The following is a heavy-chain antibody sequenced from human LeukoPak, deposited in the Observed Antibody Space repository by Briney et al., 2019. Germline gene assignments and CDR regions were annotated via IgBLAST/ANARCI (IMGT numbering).Heavy chain of an antibody. CDR2: ISSDGTVK. Sequence: GGSLRLSCAGSGFAFNIYAIHWVRQAPGKGLEWVTVISSDGTVKHYADSVKGRFTISRDNSENTLSLQMNSLRPEDTALYSWVRDNWNTLDLFDVWGQGTLVTVS. D-gene: IGHD1/OR15-1a*01. V-gene: IGHV3-30*01. CDR1: GFAFNIYA. J-gene: IGHJ4*02. CDR3: VRDNWNTLDLFDV.